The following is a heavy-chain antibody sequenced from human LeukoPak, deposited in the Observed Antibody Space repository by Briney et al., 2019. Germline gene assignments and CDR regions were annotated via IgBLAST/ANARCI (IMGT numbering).Heavy chain of an antibody. CDR1: GFTFSDYY. Sequence: GGSLRLSCAASGFTFSDYYMSWVRQAPGKGLEWVSAISGSGGSTYYADSVKGRFTISRDNSKNTLYLQMNSLRAEDTAVYYCARMVVTPYNDYWGQGTLVTVSS. J-gene: IGHJ4*02. V-gene: IGHV3-23*01. D-gene: IGHD4-23*01. CDR3: ARMVVTPYNDY. CDR2: ISGSGGST.